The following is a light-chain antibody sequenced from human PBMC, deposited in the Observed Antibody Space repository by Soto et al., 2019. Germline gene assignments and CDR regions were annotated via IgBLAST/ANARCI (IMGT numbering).Light chain of an antibody. CDR1: QSVTSNY. J-gene: IGKJ2*01. V-gene: IGKV3-20*01. CDR3: QQYGFSPYT. Sequence: EIVLTQSPGTLSLSPGERATLSCRASQSVTSNYLAWYQKKPGKAPRLLIYAAASRATGITDSFSGRGSGTYFTLTLRRTDPEDFAVYFCQQYGFSPYTFGQGTKLEVK. CDR2: AAA.